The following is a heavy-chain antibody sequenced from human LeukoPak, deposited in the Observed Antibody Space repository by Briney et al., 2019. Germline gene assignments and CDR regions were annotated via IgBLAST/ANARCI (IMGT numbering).Heavy chain of an antibody. CDR2: IYHSGST. Sequence: SETLSLTCAVSGYSISSGYYWGWIRQPPGKGLEWIGSIYHSGSTYYNPSLKSRVTISVDTSKNQFSLNLSSVTAADTAVYYCARVSSSWGIYYFDYWGQGTLVTVSS. V-gene: IGHV4-38-2*01. J-gene: IGHJ4*02. CDR3: ARVSSSWGIYYFDY. CDR1: GYSISSGYY. D-gene: IGHD6-13*01.